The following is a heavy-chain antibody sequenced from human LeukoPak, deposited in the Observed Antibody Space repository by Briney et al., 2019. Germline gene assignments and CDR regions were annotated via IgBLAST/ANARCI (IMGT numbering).Heavy chain of an antibody. J-gene: IGHJ4*02. CDR2: IDPSGSYT. D-gene: IGHD3-10*01. Sequence: GESLKISCKGSGYSFTSYWISWVRQMPGKGLEWMGRIDPSGSYTRYSPSFQGHVTISVDKSMSTAYLQWSSLKASDTAMYYCARHQGFGESAFIYWGQGTLVTVSS. V-gene: IGHV5-10-1*01. CDR3: ARHQGFGESAFIY. CDR1: GYSFTSYW.